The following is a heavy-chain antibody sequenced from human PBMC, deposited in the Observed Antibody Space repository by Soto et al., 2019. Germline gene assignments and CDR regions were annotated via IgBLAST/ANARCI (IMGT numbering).Heavy chain of an antibody. D-gene: IGHD3-3*01. Sequence: EVQLVESGGALVQPGGSLRLSCVASGFSFSNYVMHWVRQVPGKGLVWVSRVSHDGAFTTYADSVKGRFTISRDNSKNTLYLQMNSLRADDTAVYDGTRDLEWLLFDYWGQGTLVTVSS. CDR3: TRDLEWLLFDY. CDR2: VSHDGAFT. V-gene: IGHV3-74*01. CDR1: GFSFSNYV. J-gene: IGHJ4*02.